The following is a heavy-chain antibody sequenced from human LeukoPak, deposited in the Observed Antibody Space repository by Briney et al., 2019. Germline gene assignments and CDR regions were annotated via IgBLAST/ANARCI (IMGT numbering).Heavy chain of an antibody. Sequence: GGSLRHSCAASGFTFSSYAMNWVRQAPGKGLEWVSYISSSGRTIYYADSVKGRFTISRDNAKNSLYLQMNSLRVEDTAVYFCAGHFDYWGQGTLVTVSS. CDR2: ISSSGRTI. J-gene: IGHJ4*02. CDR1: GFTFSSYA. CDR3: AGHFDY. V-gene: IGHV3-48*03.